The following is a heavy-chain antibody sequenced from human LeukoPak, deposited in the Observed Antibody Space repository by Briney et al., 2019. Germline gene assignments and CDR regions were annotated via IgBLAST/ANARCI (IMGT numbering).Heavy chain of an antibody. D-gene: IGHD4-17*01. V-gene: IGHV4-34*01. CDR2: INHSGST. CDR3: ARDQWDYDYGDYDPQYYYYYYMDV. CDR1: GGSFSGYY. Sequence: PSETLSLTCAVYGGSFSGYYWSWIRQPPGKGLEWIGEINHSGSTNYNPSLKSRVTISVDTSKNQFSLKLTSVTAADTAVYYCARDQWDYDYGDYDPQYYYYYYMDVWGKGTTVTISS. J-gene: IGHJ6*03.